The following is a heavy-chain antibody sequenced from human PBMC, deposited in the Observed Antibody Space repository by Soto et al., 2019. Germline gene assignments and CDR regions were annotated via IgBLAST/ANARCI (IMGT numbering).Heavy chain of an antibody. CDR2: IYPGDSDT. CDR3: ATPAGEQLANYYGMDV. V-gene: IGHV5-51*01. J-gene: IGHJ6*02. D-gene: IGHD6-6*01. CDR1: GYSFTSYW. Sequence: PGESLKISCKGSGYSFTSYWIGWVRQMPGKGLEWMGIIYPGDSDTRYSPSFQGQVTISADKSISTAYLQWSSLKASDTAMYYCATPAGEQLANYYGMDVWGQGTTVTVSS.